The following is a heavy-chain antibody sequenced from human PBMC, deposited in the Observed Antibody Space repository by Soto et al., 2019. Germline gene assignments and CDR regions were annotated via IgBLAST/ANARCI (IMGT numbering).Heavy chain of an antibody. Sequence: QVQLQESGPGLVKPSETLSLTCAFSGGSISSYYWSWLRQPPGKGLAWIGYIYGSGNTNYNPSLNSRVIISIDTSQNQLSLKLTSVTASDTAVYYCARPHGGPYAFDIWGRGTMVTVSS. CDR2: IYGSGNT. CDR1: GGSISSYY. V-gene: IGHV4-59*01. CDR3: ARPHGGPYAFDI. D-gene: IGHD3-10*01. J-gene: IGHJ3*02.